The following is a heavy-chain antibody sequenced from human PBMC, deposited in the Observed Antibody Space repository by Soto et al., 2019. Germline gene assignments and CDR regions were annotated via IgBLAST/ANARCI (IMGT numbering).Heavy chain of an antibody. V-gene: IGHV3-33*01. J-gene: IGHJ4*02. CDR3: ARDRDNVAAYYFDY. CDR1: GFTFGTYG. CDR2: IWYDGSVK. Sequence: PGGSLRLSCAASGFTFGTYGMHWVRQAPGKGLEWVAGIWYDGSVKTYADSVKGRFSISRDNSQNTVYLQMNTLRAGDTAVYYCARDRDNVAAYYFDYWGLGTLVTVSS. D-gene: IGHD1-1*01.